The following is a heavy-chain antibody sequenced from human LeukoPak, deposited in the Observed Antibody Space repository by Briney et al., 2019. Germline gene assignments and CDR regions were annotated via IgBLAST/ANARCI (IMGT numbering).Heavy chain of an antibody. V-gene: IGHV1-18*01. CDR2: ISAYNGNT. J-gene: IGHJ4*02. CDR3: ARLQANYDFWSGYWGVYDY. CDR1: GYTFTSCG. D-gene: IGHD3-3*01. Sequence: ASVKVSCKASGYTFTSCGISWVRQAPGQGLEWMGWISAYNGNTNYAQKLQGRVTMTTDTSTSTAYMKLRSLRSDDTAVYYCARLQANYDFWSGYWGVYDYWGQGTLVTVSS.